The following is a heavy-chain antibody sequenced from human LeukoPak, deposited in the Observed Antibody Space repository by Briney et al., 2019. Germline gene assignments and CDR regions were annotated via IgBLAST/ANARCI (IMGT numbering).Heavy chain of an antibody. D-gene: IGHD1-7*01. Sequence: ASVKVSCKASGYTFTGYYMHWVRQAPGQGLEWMGLINPTDGGTGYLKKFQGRVTVTRDTSTSTVYMELSSLRGEDTAVYYCARELNRGAFYGYWGQGTLVTVSS. CDR3: ARELNRGAFYGY. V-gene: IGHV1-46*01. CDR1: GYTFTGYY. CDR2: INPTDGGT. J-gene: IGHJ4*02.